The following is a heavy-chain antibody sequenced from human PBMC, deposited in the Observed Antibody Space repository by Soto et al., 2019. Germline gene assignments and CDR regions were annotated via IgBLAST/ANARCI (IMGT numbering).Heavy chain of an antibody. Sequence: GESLKISCKGSGYNFASYWIGWVRQKPGEGLEWMGIIYPGDSDTRYSPSFEGHVTISADKSTSTAYMQWSSLGASDTAIYYCARAATHGWFQYFGYWRQGTLVTVSS. D-gene: IGHD6-19*01. CDR1: GYNFASYW. CDR2: IYPGDSDT. V-gene: IGHV5-51*01. CDR3: ARAATHGWFQYFGY. J-gene: IGHJ4*02.